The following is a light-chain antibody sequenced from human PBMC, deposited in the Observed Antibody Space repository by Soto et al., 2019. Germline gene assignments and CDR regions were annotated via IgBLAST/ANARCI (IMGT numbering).Light chain of an antibody. V-gene: IGKV1-39*01. J-gene: IGKJ4*02. CDR3: QQFFSAVLT. CDR2: GAS. Sequence: DIQLTQTPSSLSASLGDRITITCRTSETINTFLNWYQVQPGKAPRLLVYGASQLQVGVPVRFSGSGSGTLFSLTIDNLQREDLASYFWQQFFSAVLTFGGGTRVDI. CDR1: ETINTF.